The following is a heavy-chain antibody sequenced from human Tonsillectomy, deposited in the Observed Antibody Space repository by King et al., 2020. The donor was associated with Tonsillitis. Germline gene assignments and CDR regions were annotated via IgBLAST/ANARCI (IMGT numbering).Heavy chain of an antibody. Sequence: QLQESGPGLVKPSQTLSLTCTVSGDSISSGDYYWSWIRQPPGKGLEWIGYIYYSGSTYYNPSLKSRVTISVDTSKNQFSLRLSSVTAADTSVFYCGRGRDFYVSSGYPDAFDIWGQGTMVTVSS. CDR3: GRGRDFYVSSGYPDAFDI. CDR2: IYYSGST. D-gene: IGHD3-22*01. CDR1: GDSISSGDYY. J-gene: IGHJ3*02. V-gene: IGHV4-30-4*01.